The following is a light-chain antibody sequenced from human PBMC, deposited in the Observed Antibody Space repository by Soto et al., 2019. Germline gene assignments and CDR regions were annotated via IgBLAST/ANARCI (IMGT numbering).Light chain of an antibody. CDR1: QSVNRNH. J-gene: IGKJ5*01. V-gene: IGKV3D-20*02. CDR2: GAS. CDR3: QQRSNWPIT. Sequence: EIVLTQSPGILSLSPGERATLSCGASQSVNRNHLAWYQHKPGLAPRLLIYGASRRATGIPDRFSGSGSGTDFTLTISSLEPEDFAVYYCQQRSNWPITFGQGTRLEIK.